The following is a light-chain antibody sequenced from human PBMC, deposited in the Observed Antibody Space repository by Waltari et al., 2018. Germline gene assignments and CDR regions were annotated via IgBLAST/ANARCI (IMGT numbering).Light chain of an antibody. CDR2: GAS. Sequence: EIVLTQSPGTLSLSPGERATLSRRASQSVSSNYLAWYQQKPGQAPRLLSYGASSRATGIPDRFSGSGSGTDFTLTISRLEPEDFAVYYCQQYGSSPPTFGQGTKVEIK. CDR3: QQYGSSPPT. CDR1: QSVSSNY. V-gene: IGKV3-20*01. J-gene: IGKJ1*01.